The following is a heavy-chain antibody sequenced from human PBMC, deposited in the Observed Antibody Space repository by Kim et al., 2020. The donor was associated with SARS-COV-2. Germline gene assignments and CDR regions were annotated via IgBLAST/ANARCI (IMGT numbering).Heavy chain of an antibody. CDR1: GGSISSSF. D-gene: IGHD3-22*01. V-gene: IGHV4-59*01. Sequence: SETLSLTCTVSGGSISSSFWSWIRQSPGKGLEWIGYIYYTRSTNYNPSLYSRVTMSIDTSKNQFSLKLSSVTAADTAVYYCARDEGYYDTSGYFYRWYFDLWGRGTLVTVSS. J-gene: IGHJ2*01. CDR2: IYYTRST. CDR3: ARDEGYYDTSGYFYRWYFDL.